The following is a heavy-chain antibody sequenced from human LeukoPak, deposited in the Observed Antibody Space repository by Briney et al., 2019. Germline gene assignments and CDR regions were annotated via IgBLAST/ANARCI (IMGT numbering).Heavy chain of an antibody. Sequence: GASVKVSCKTSGYSENFYGITWVRQVAGQGLEWMGWISAQHGQTEYAPNSQDRVTMTTDTSTSTAYMELSSLRSEDTAVYYCARRSGGYSSGWYPYYFDYWGQGTLVTVSS. CDR2: ISAQHGQT. CDR3: ARRSGGYSSGWYPYYFDY. J-gene: IGHJ4*02. D-gene: IGHD6-19*01. CDR1: GYSENFYG. V-gene: IGHV1-18*01.